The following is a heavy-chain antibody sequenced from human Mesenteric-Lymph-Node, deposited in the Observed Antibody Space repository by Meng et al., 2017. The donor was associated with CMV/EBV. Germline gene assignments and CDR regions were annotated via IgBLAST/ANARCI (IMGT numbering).Heavy chain of an antibody. J-gene: IGHJ6*02. CDR1: GFTFSSYA. CDR2: ISYDGSNK. D-gene: IGHD2-2*01. CDR3: ARDEPLYQLKRDYYYYYGMDV. V-gene: IGHV3-30*04. Sequence: GESLKISCAASGFTFSSYAMHWVRQAPGKGLEWVAVISYDGSNKYYADSVKGRFTISRDNSKNTLYLQMNSLRAEDTAVYYCARDEPLYQLKRDYYYYYGMDVWGQGTTVTVSS.